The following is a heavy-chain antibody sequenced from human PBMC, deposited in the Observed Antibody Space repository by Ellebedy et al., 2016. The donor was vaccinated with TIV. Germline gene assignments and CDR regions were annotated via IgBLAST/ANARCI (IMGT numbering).Heavy chain of an antibody. Sequence: GGSLRLXXAASGFTITTYGMHWARQAPGKGLEWLAAISNDGSGKYYADSVKGRFAISRDSSQNTVYLQMNSLRAEDTGVYYCARRGAIGVDIWYYYMDVWGKGTTVTVAS. CDR1: GFTITTYG. D-gene: IGHD2-2*01. CDR2: ISNDGSGK. J-gene: IGHJ6*03. V-gene: IGHV3-30*03. CDR3: ARRGAIGVDIWYYYMDV.